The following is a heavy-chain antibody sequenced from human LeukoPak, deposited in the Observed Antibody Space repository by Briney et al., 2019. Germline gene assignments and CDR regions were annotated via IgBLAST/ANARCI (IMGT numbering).Heavy chain of an antibody. CDR3: ATMREGHYGSGNYGFDY. Sequence: TSETRSLTCTVSGGSVSSGSYYWTWIRQPPGKGLEWIGYIYYSGSTNYNPSLKSRVTISVDTSKNQFSLRLSSVTAADTAVYYCATMREGHYGSGNYGFDYWGQGTLVTVSS. CDR2: IYYSGST. J-gene: IGHJ4*02. D-gene: IGHD3-10*01. CDR1: GGSVSSGSYY. V-gene: IGHV4-61*01.